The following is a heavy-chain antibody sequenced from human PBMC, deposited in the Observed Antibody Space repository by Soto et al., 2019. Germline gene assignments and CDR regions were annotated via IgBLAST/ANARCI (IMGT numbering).Heavy chain of an antibody. CDR2: IVYSGAT. CDR1: GGSFSGYY. Sequence: QVQLRLWGAGPVRPSETLSLTCVVFGGSFSGYYWTWIRQPPGKGLEGIGEIVYSGATNVNPSLQSRFTMSVDTSTNQFSLRLDSVTAADTAVYYCARGVVFTAYATFDFWGQGKLVTVSS. J-gene: IGHJ4*02. V-gene: IGHV4-34*02. D-gene: IGHD2-15*01. CDR3: ARGVVFTAYATFDF.